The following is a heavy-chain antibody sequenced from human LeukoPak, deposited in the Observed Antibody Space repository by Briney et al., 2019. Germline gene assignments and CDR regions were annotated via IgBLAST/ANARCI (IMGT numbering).Heavy chain of an antibody. Sequence: ASVKVSCKASGYTFTSYGISWVRQAPEQGLEWMGWISAYNGNTNYAQKLQGRVTMTTDTSTSTAYMELRSLRSDDTAVYYCARDIGPYSGSYSGMDVWGQGTTVTVSS. CDR2: ISAYNGNT. V-gene: IGHV1-18*01. CDR1: GYTFTSYG. J-gene: IGHJ6*02. CDR3: ARDIGPYSGSYSGMDV. D-gene: IGHD1-26*01.